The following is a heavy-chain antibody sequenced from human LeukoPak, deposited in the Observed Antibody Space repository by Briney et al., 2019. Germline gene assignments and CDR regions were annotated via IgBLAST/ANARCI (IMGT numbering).Heavy chain of an antibody. D-gene: IGHD7-27*01. CDR2: ISSRSSTI. J-gene: IGHJ4*02. CDR3: ARDSLTGEIDY. V-gene: IGHV3-48*04. Sequence: GGSLRLSCAASGFTFSSYYMNWVRQAPGKGLEWVSYISSRSSTINYADSVKGRFTISRDNAKNSLSLQMNSLRAEDTALYHCARDSLTGEIDYWGQGTLVTVSS. CDR1: GFTFSSYY.